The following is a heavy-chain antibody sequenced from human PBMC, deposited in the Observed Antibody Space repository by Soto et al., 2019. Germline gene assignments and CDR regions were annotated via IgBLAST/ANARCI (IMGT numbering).Heavy chain of an antibody. Sequence: KVSCKASGYTFTSYGISWVRQAPGQGLEWMGWISAYNGNTNYAQKLQDRVTMTTDTSTSTAYMELRSLRSDDTAVYYCARSISGGVIIQQCGIDVWGQGTTVTVSS. D-gene: IGHD3-3*01. V-gene: IGHV1-18*01. CDR2: ISAYNGNT. CDR3: ARSISGGVIIQQCGIDV. J-gene: IGHJ6*02. CDR1: GYTFTSYG.